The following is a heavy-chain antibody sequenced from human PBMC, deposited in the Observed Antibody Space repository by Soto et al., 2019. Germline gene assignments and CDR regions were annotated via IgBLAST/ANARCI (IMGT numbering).Heavy chain of an antibody. Sequence: QVQLVQSGAEVKKPGASVKVSCKASGYTFTSYDVNWVRQATGQGLEWMGWMNPNSGNTGYAQKFXXRVTMTKNTAISTAYMELSGLRCEDTAVYYCARELTRIVDNWGQGTLVAVSS. CDR1: GYTFTSYD. J-gene: IGHJ4*02. V-gene: IGHV1-8*01. CDR2: MNPNSGNT. CDR3: ARELTRIVDN. D-gene: IGHD3-22*01.